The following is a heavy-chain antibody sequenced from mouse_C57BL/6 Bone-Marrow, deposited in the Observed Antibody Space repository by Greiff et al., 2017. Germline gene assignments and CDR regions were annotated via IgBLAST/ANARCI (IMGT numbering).Heavy chain of an antibody. CDR1: GYTFTSYW. CDR2: IHPNSGST. CDR3: ARFEGSAWFAY. Sequence: QVQLQQPGAELVKPGASVKLSCKASGYTFTSYWMHWVKQRPGQGLEWIGMIHPNSGSTKYNEKFKSKATLTVDKSSSTAYMQPSSLTSEDSAVYYFARFEGSAWFAYWGQGVLVTVSA. J-gene: IGHJ3*01. V-gene: IGHV1-64*01.